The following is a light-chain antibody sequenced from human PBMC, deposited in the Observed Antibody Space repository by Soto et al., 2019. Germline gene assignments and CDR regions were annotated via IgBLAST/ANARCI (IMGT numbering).Light chain of an antibody. CDR1: QSISSY. CDR3: QQSYTTPRT. Sequence: DIQMTQSPSSLSASVGDRVTITCRASQSISSYLNWYQQKPGKAPKLLIYAASSLQSGVPSRFSGSGSGTDFTLTISSLQPEDFETYYCQQSYTTPRTFGQGTKVEIX. CDR2: AAS. J-gene: IGKJ1*01. V-gene: IGKV1-39*01.